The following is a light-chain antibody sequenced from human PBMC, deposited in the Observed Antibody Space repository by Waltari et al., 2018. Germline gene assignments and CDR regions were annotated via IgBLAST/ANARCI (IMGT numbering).Light chain of an antibody. Sequence: DIQMTQSPSTLSASVGDSVPVTCRASQTITRDLAWYQQKPGKAPKLLIYKASVLKSGVPSRFSGSGSATEFTLTISSLQPDDFATYYCQHYYNYPFSFGPGTKVDIK. CDR3: QHYYNYPFS. V-gene: IGKV1-5*03. CDR1: QTITRD. CDR2: KAS. J-gene: IGKJ3*01.